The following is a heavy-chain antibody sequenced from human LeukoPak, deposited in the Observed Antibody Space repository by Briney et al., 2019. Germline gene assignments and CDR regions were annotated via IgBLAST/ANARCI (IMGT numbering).Heavy chain of an antibody. CDR1: GFTFSSYA. Sequence: GGSLRLSCAASGFTFSSYAMSWVRQAPGKGLEWVSCISTSSSYIYYADSVKGRFTISRDNAKNSLYLQMNSLRAEDTAVYYCAELGITMIGGVWGKGTTVTISS. CDR2: ISTSSSYI. D-gene: IGHD3-10*02. V-gene: IGHV3-21*01. CDR3: AELGITMIGGV. J-gene: IGHJ6*04.